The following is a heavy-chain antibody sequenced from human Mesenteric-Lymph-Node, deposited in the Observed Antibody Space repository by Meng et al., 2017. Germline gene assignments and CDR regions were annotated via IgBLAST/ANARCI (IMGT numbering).Heavy chain of an antibody. J-gene: IGHJ4*02. Sequence: GESLKISCEASGFTFSNFWMSWVRHAPGRGLEWVANIKEDGSEEHYVGSVRGRFTISRDNAKSALYLQMNSLTVDDTAVYYCAGSRTYPSYFEYLGQGTLVTVSS. CDR3: AGSRTYPSYFEY. D-gene: IGHD1-7*01. CDR1: GFTFSNFW. V-gene: IGHV3-7*03. CDR2: IKEDGSEE.